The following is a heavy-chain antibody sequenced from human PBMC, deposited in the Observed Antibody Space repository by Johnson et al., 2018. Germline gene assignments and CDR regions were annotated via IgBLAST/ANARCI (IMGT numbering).Heavy chain of an antibody. CDR3: ARDLWYSSSSYAFDI. V-gene: IGHV3-30*03. CDR1: GFTFSSKG. CDR2: ISYAGSNK. D-gene: IGHD6-13*01. J-gene: IGHJ3*02. Sequence: QVQLVESGGGVVQPGRSLRLSCAASGFTFSSKGMHWVRQAPGTGLEWVSNISYAGSNKYYADSVKGRFTLSRDNSKNTLYLQMTSLRAEDTAGYSCARDLWYSSSSYAFDIWGQGTMVTVSA.